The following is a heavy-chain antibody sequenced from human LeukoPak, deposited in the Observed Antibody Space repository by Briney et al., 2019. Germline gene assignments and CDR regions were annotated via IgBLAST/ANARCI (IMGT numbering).Heavy chain of an antibody. Sequence: ASVKVSCKASGYTFTSYGISWVRQAPGQGLEWMGWISAYNGNTNYAQKLQGRVTMTTDTSTSTAYMELRSLRSDDTAVYYCAGCVALPTVTCDAFDIWGQGTMVTVSS. CDR3: AGCVALPTVTCDAFDI. J-gene: IGHJ3*02. CDR1: GYTFTSYG. V-gene: IGHV1-18*01. D-gene: IGHD4-17*01. CDR2: ISAYNGNT.